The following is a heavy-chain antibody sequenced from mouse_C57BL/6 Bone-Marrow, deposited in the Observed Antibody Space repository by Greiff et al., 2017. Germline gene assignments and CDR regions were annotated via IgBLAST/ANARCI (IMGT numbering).Heavy chain of an antibody. CDR1: GYTFTSYG. D-gene: IGHD1-1*01. CDR3: RVTTVVASFDY. CDR2: IYIGNGYP. J-gene: IGHJ2*01. Sequence: VHVKQSGAELVRPGSSVKMSCKTSGYTFTSYGINWVKQRPGQGLEWIGYIYIGNGYPEYNEKFKGKATLTSDTSSRTAYMQLSSLSSEDAANYFCRVTTVVASFDYWGQGTTLTVSS. V-gene: IGHV1-58*01.